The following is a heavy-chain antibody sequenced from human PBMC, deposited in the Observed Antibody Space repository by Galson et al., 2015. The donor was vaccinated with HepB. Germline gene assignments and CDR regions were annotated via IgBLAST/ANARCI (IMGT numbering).Heavy chain of an antibody. D-gene: IGHD3-3*01. CDR3: ARMRKYDFWSGSRIWGYGMDV. J-gene: IGHJ6*02. V-gene: IGHV4-34*01. CDR2: INHSGST. CDR1: GGSFSGYY. Sequence: SETLSLTCAVYGGSFSGYYWSWIRQPPGKGLEWIGEINHSGSTNYNPSLKSRVTISVDTSKNQFSLKLSSVTAADTAVYYCARMRKYDFWSGSRIWGYGMDVWGQGTTVTVSS.